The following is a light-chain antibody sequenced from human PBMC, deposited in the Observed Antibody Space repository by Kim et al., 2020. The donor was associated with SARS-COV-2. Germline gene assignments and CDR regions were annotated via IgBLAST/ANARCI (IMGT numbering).Light chain of an antibody. J-gene: IGKJ2*01. Sequence: DIVMTQSPDSLAVSLGERATINCKSSQSVLYSSNNKNYLAWYQQKPGQPPKLLIYWASTRESGVPDRFSGSGSGTDFTLTISSLQAEDEAVYYCQQYYSTPYTFGQGTKLEI. V-gene: IGKV4-1*01. CDR1: QSVLYSSNNKNY. CDR3: QQYYSTPYT. CDR2: WAS.